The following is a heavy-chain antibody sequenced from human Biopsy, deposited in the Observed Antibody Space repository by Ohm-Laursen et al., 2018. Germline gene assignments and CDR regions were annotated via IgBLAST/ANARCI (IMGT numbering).Heavy chain of an antibody. CDR2: INHRGYT. CDR1: GESFNGYY. J-gene: IGHJ4*01. D-gene: IGHD6-19*01. Sequence: GTLSLTCAVYGESFNGYYWSWIRQTPGKGLEWIGEINHRGYTDYNASLKGRVSISVDTSKNQLSLNLTSVTAADTAVFYCARSGQWARYYFDYWGHGTLVTVSP. CDR3: ARSGQWARYYFDY. V-gene: IGHV4-34*01.